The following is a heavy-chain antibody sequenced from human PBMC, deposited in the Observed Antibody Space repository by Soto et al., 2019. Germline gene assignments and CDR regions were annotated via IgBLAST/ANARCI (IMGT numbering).Heavy chain of an antibody. CDR3: ARNDYDYVWESPGGDAFDI. J-gene: IGHJ3*02. CDR1: GGSISSGDYY. D-gene: IGHD3-16*01. CDR2: IYNSGNT. Sequence: QVQLQESGPGLVKPSQTLSLTCTVSGGSISSGDYYWNWIRQPPGKGLEWIGFIYNSGNTYYNPSLKRLLTISLDTSKNQFSLKLTSVTAADTAVYYCARNDYDYVWESPGGDAFDIWGQGTLITVSS. V-gene: IGHV4-30-4*01.